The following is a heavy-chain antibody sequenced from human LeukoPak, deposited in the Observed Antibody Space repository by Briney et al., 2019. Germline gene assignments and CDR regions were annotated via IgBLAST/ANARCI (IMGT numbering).Heavy chain of an antibody. V-gene: IGHV3-21*04. CDR3: ARNGYYYDSSGYYGLPH. D-gene: IGHD3-22*01. CDR1: GFTFSSYS. CDR2: ISSSSSYI. J-gene: IGHJ4*02. Sequence: GGSLRLSCAASGFTFSSYSMNWVRQAPGKGLEWVSSISSSSSYIYYADSVKGRFTISRDNAKNSLYLQMNSLRAEDTAVYYCARNGYYYDSSGYYGLPHWGQGTLVTVSS.